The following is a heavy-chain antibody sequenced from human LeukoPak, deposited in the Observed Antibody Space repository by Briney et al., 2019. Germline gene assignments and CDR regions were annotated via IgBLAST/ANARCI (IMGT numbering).Heavy chain of an antibody. J-gene: IGHJ4*02. CDR3: ARGNGWLDY. CDR2: IKEDGSER. CDR1: GFTFSSYA. Sequence: TGGSLRLSCAASGFTFSSYAMSWVRQAPGKGLEWVANIKEDGSERYYVDSVKGRFTISRDNSKSSLYLQLNTLRAEDAAVYYCARGNGWLDYWGQGTLVTVSS. D-gene: IGHD6-19*01. V-gene: IGHV3-7*04.